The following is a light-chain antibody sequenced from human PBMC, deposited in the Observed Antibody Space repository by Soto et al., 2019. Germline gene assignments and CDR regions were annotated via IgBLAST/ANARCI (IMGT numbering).Light chain of an antibody. Sequence: QSVLTQSPSASGTPGQRVTVSCSGSSSNFGTNYVYWYQQLPGTAPKVLIYSTDKRPSGVPDRFSGSKSGTSASLAISGLRSEDEADYYCAAWDDSLSGPVFGGGTKLTVL. CDR3: AAWDDSLSGPV. CDR1: SSNFGTNY. CDR2: STD. V-gene: IGLV1-47*01. J-gene: IGLJ2*01.